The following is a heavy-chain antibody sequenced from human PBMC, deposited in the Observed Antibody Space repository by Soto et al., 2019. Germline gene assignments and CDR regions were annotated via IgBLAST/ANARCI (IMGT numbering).Heavy chain of an antibody. V-gene: IGHV3-23*01. CDR1: GLTFSSNG. Sequence: GGSLRLSCAASGLTFSSNGMSWVRQSPGKGLEWVSGISDSGGRTYYADSVKGRFTISRDNSKNTLYLQMNSLRAEDTAVYYCAKDESRVVVPDNWFDSWGQGTLVTVSS. CDR3: AKDESRVVVPDNWFDS. J-gene: IGHJ5*01. CDR2: ISDSGGRT. D-gene: IGHD3-22*01.